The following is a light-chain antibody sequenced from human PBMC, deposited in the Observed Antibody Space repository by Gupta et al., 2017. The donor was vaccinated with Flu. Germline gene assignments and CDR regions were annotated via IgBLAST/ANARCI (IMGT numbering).Light chain of an antibody. CDR2: RDN. CDR1: MSNIGSNY. V-gene: IGLV1-47*01. J-gene: IGLJ3*02. CDR3: AAWDDSLNGPWV. Sequence: QSVLPPPPSASGTPGQRVTISCSGSMSNIGSNYVYWYQQLQGTAPKVLIYRDNQRPSGVPDRFSGSKSVTSASLAISGLRSEDEADYYCAAWDDSLNGPWVFGGGTKLTVL.